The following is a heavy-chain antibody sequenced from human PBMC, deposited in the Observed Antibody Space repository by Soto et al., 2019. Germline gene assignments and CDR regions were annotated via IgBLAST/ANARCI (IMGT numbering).Heavy chain of an antibody. CDR3: ASASLSGMAV. CDR1: DGYSITHDD. V-gene: IGHV4-30-4*01. J-gene: IGHJ6*02. Sequence: SWAVADGYSITHDDCSLIRQPPGKGPELIGNIYYSGNTYYNPSLKSRLIISIDTSKNQFSLKVGSVTAADTAVYYCASASLSGMAVWGQGTTVPVFS. CDR2: IYYSGNT. D-gene: IGHD2-2*01.